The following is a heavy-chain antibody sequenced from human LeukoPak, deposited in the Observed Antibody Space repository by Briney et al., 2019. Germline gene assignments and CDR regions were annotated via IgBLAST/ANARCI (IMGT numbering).Heavy chain of an antibody. CDR3: ATDESDYDILTGSMTFYYYGMDV. D-gene: IGHD3-9*01. CDR1: GFTFSYYS. CDR2: ISSSSSYI. Sequence: GGSLRLSCAASGFTFSYYSMNWVRQAPGEGLEWVPSISSSSSYIYYADSVKGRFTISRDNAKNSLFLHMNSLRAEDTAVYYCATDESDYDILTGSMTFYYYGMDVWGQGTTVTVSS. V-gene: IGHV3-21*01. J-gene: IGHJ6*02.